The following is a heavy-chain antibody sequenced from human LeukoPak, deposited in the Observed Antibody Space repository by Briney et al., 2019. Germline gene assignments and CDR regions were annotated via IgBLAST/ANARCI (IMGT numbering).Heavy chain of an antibody. CDR3: ARLAAAGYYYYYYMDV. Sequence: SETLSLTCTVSGGSISSYYWSWIRQPAGKGLEWIGRIYTSGSTNYNHSLKSRVTISVDKSKNQFSLKLSSVTAADTAVYYCARLAAAGYYYYYYMDVWGKGTTVTVSS. CDR2: IYTSGST. V-gene: IGHV4-4*07. CDR1: GGSISSYY. D-gene: IGHD6-13*01. J-gene: IGHJ6*03.